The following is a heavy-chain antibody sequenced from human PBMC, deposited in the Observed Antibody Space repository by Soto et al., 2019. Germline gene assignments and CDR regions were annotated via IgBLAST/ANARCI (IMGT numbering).Heavy chain of an antibody. D-gene: IGHD1-1*01. CDR2: LYDVDGS. CDR1: GLTVSGKKY. V-gene: IGHV3-53*01. J-gene: IGHJ3*01. Sequence: DVQLVEYGGGLMQPGASLRLSCAASGLTVSGKKYVAWVRQAPGKVLEWVSALYDVDGSFYSDSVKGLFTTSSDSSKTTVYLQMNDLRPADTAVYYCATWHEREHAYDVWGQGTTVTVSS. CDR3: ATWHEREHAYDV.